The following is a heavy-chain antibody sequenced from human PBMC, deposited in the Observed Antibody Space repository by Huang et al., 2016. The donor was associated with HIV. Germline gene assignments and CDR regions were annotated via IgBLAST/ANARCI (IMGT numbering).Heavy chain of an antibody. CDR3: ARGEYHNWLVVDDY. CDR2: IYTDGST. CDR1: GASISSGTYY. J-gene: IGHJ4*02. V-gene: IGHV4-61*09. Sequence: QVQLQESGPGLVKPSQTLSLTCTVSGASISSGTYYWSWSRQPAGKGLEWIGHIYTDGSTNYNPSLKSRVTIAVDTSKNQFSLELGSVTAADAAVYYCARGEYHNWLVVDDYWGQGTRVTVSS. D-gene: IGHD1-1*01.